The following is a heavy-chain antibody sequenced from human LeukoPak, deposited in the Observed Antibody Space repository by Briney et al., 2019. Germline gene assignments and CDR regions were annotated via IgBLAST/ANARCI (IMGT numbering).Heavy chain of an antibody. V-gene: IGHV3-23*01. CDR1: GFSFTSYG. J-gene: IGHJ3*01. CDR2: ISGSGGST. CDR3: AKSTSSWYGGPFDL. D-gene: IGHD6-13*01. Sequence: PGGSLRLSCAASGFSFTSYGIIWVRQAPGKGREWVSGISGSGGSTYNADSGKGRFTIPRDNSKNTLFLQMNSLRAEDTAAYYCAKSTSSWYGGPFDLWGRGTMVTVSS.